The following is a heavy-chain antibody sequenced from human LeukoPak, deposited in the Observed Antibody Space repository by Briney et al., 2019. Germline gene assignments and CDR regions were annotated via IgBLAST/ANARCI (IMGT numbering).Heavy chain of an antibody. Sequence: SETLSLTCTVSGGSISSSSYYWGWIRQPPGKGLEWIGSIYYSGSTYYNPSLKSRVTISVDTSKNQFSLKLSSVTAADTAVYYCARVDGVTIFGRSRLPRKYYFDYWGQGTLVTVSS. CDR1: GGSISSSSYY. D-gene: IGHD3-3*01. J-gene: IGHJ4*02. V-gene: IGHV4-39*07. CDR3: ARVDGVTIFGRSRLPRKYYFDY. CDR2: IYYSGST.